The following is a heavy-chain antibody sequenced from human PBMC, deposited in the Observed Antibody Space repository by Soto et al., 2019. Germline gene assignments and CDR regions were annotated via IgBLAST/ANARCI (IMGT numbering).Heavy chain of an antibody. J-gene: IGHJ3*02. D-gene: IGHD6-6*01. Sequence: GGSLRLSCAASGFTFSNAWMSWVRQAPGKGLEWVGRIKSKTDGGTTDYAAPVKGRLTISRDDSKNTLYLQMNSLKTEDTAVYYCTTRIAARLAFDIWGQGTMVTVSS. CDR1: GFTFSNAW. CDR2: IKSKTDGGTT. V-gene: IGHV3-15*01. CDR3: TTRIAARLAFDI.